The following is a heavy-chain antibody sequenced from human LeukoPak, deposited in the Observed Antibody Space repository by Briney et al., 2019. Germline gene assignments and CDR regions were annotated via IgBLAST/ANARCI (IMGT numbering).Heavy chain of an antibody. CDR1: GYTFTVNH. Sequence: ASVKVSCKASGYTFTVNHMYWVRQAPGQGLELMGWINPETGGTNYAQKFQGRVTMTRDTSTSTVYMELNSLRSEDTAVYYCARGQSSANYYFEYWGQGTLVTVSS. V-gene: IGHV1-2*02. CDR3: ARGQSSANYYFEY. D-gene: IGHD3-22*01. CDR2: INPETGGT. J-gene: IGHJ4*02.